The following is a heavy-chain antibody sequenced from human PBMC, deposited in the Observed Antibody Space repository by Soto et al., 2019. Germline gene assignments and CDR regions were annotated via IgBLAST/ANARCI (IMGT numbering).Heavy chain of an antibody. CDR2: IYYSGST. J-gene: IGHJ4*02. V-gene: IGHV4-59*01. CDR1: GGSISSYY. D-gene: IGHD2-2*01. CDR3: ARLGYCSSTSCYVLILDY. Sequence: PSETLSLTCTVSGGSISSYYWSWIRQPPGKGLEWIGYIYYSGSTNYNPSLKSRVTISVDTSKNQFSLKLSSVTAADTAVYYCARLGYCSSTSCYVLILDYWGRGTLVTVSS.